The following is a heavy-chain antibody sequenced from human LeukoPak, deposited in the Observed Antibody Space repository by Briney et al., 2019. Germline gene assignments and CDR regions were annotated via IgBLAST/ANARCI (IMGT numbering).Heavy chain of an antibody. J-gene: IGHJ4*02. CDR2: IYSGGST. D-gene: IGHD3-9*01. V-gene: IGHV3-66*01. CDR1: GFTFSSYA. Sequence: PGGSLRLSCAASGFTFSSYAMSWVRQAPGKGLEWVSVIYSGGSTYYADSVKGRFTISRDNSKNTLYLQMNSLRAEDTAVYYCTSNMKNYDILTGSLDYWGQGTLVTVSS. CDR3: TSNMKNYDILTGSLDY.